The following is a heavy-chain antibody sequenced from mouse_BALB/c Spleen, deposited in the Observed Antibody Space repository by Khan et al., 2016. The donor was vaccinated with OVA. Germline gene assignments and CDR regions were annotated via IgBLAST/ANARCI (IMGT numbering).Heavy chain of an antibody. V-gene: IGHV3-2*02. J-gene: IGHJ2*01. CDR3: ARIQGGDFDY. CDR2: ISKGGNP. D-gene: IGHD3-2*02. Sequence: EVQLQESGPGLVKPSQSLSLTCTVTGYSITSDYAGNWTRKFQGKKREGMANISKGGNPKYNPSLKSRISITRDTSKNQFFLQLNFVTIEDTATYYCARIQGGDFDYWGQGTTLTVSS. CDR1: GYSITSDYA.